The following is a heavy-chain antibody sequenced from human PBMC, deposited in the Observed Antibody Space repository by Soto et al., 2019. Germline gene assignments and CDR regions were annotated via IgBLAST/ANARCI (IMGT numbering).Heavy chain of an antibody. D-gene: IGHD3-9*01. V-gene: IGHV6-1*01. CDR2: TYYRSKWYN. CDR1: GDSVSSNSAA. Sequence: QTLSLTCAISGDSVSSNSAAWNWIRQSPSRGLEWLGRTYYRSKWYNDYAVSVKSRITINPDTSKNQFSLQLNSVTPEDTAVYYCARDLNDILTSYYYYYGMDVWGQGTTVTVSS. J-gene: IGHJ6*02. CDR3: ARDLNDILTSYYYYYGMDV.